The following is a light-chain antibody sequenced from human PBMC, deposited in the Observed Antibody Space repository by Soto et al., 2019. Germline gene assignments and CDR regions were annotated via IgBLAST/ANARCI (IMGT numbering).Light chain of an antibody. CDR2: EVS. V-gene: IGLV2-8*01. CDR3: SSYAGRV. J-gene: IGLJ1*01. CDR1: SSDVGGYNY. Sequence: QSVLPQPPSASGSPGQSVTISCTGTSSDVGGYNYVSWYQQHPGKAPKLMIYEVSKRPSGVPDRFSGSKSGSTASLTVSGLQAEDEADYYCSSYAGRVFGTGTKVTVL.